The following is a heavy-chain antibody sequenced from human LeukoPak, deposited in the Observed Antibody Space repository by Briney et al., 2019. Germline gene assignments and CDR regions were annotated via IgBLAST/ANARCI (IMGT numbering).Heavy chain of an antibody. V-gene: IGHV4-30-2*01. CDR2: IYHSGST. CDR1: GGSISSGGYS. CDR3: ARGGGYYDSSGYYPFDY. Sequence: SQTLSLTCAVSGGSISSGGYSWSWIRQPPGKGLEWIGYIYHSGSTYYNPSLKSRVTISVDRSKNQFSLKLGSVTAADTAVYYCARGGGYYDSSGYYPFDYWGQGTLVTVSS. D-gene: IGHD3-22*01. J-gene: IGHJ4*02.